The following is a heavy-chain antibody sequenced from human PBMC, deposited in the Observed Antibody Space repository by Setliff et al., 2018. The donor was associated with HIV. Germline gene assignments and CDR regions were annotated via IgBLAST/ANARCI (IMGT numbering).Heavy chain of an antibody. CDR1: GGSIRSHY. D-gene: IGHD1-7*01. V-gene: IGHV4-59*11. CDR2: FYHTGST. Sequence: PSETLSLTCTVSGGSIRSHYWSWIRQPPGKGLEWIGSFYHTGSTHYNPSLKSRTTMSLDTSRNQVSLKLSSVSAADTAVYYCARDQGLELRGDYYYYGVDVWGQGTTVTVSS. CDR3: ARDQGLELRGDYYYYGVDV. J-gene: IGHJ6*02.